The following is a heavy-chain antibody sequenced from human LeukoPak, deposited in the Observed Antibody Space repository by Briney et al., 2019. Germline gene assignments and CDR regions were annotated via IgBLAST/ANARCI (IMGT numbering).Heavy chain of an antibody. Sequence: GGSLRLSCAASGFTFSSYWMSWVRQAPGKWLEWVANIKQDGSEKYYVDSVKGRFTIPRDNAKNSLYLQMNSLRAEDTAVYYCARWWSGGLFDYWGQGTLVTVSS. CDR1: GFTFSSYW. D-gene: IGHD3-3*01. CDR2: IKQDGSEK. J-gene: IGHJ4*02. V-gene: IGHV3-7*01. CDR3: ARWWSGGLFDY.